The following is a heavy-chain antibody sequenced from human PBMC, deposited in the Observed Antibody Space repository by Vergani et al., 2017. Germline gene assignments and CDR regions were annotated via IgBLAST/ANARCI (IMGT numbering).Heavy chain of an antibody. CDR3: AREDTYYYDSSGYWGY. J-gene: IGHJ4*02. CDR1: GYTFTSYY. CDR2: INPSGGST. D-gene: IGHD3-22*01. V-gene: IGHV1-46*01. Sequence: QVQLVQSGAEVKKPGASVKVSCKASGYTFTSYYMHWVRQAPGQGLEWMGIINPSGGSTSYAQKFQGRVTMTRDTSTSTVYMELSSLRSEDTAVYYCAREDTYYYDSSGYWGYWGQGTLVTVSS.